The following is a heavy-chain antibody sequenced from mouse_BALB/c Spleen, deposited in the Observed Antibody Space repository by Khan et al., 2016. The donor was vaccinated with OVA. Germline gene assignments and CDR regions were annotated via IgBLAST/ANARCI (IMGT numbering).Heavy chain of an antibody. V-gene: IGHV1-53*01. CDR2: INPSNGDT. D-gene: IGHD2-2*01. Sequence: QVQLQQPGAELVKPGASVKLSCKASGYTFTSYYMYWVKQRPGQGLEWIGDINPSNGDTYFNEKFKNKATLTVDKSSSTTYMQLSSLTSEDSAVYYGTRGGYGGFAAWGQGTLVTVSA. CDR3: TRGGYGGFAA. J-gene: IGHJ3*01. CDR1: GYTFTSYY.